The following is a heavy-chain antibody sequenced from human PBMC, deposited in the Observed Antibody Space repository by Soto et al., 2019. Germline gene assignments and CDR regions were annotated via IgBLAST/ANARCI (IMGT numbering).Heavy chain of an antibody. Sequence: QVQLVQSGAEVKKPGSSVKVSCKTSGVTFNTFAISWVRQAPGQGLEYMGAIIPVLGPANYEQRFQGRGTITADKSTSTAYLELSNLTSEDRAVYYCARAAKGYFDYWGQGTLVTVSS. CDR3: ARAAKGYFDY. V-gene: IGHV1-69*06. J-gene: IGHJ4*02. CDR1: GVTFNTFA. CDR2: IIPVLGPA.